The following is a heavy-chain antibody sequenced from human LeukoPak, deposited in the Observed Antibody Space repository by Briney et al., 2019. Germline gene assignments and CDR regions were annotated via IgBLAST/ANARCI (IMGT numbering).Heavy chain of an antibody. CDR3: ARATGRVVRGITWRYFDY. J-gene: IGHJ4*02. Sequence: ASVKVSCKASGYTFTSYAIHWVRQAPGQRLEWMGWINAGNGNTKYSQEFQGRVTITRDTSASTAYMELRSLRSDDTAVYYCARATGRVVRGITWRYFDYWGQGTLVTVSS. V-gene: IGHV1-3*01. CDR2: INAGNGNT. CDR1: GYTFTSYA. D-gene: IGHD3-10*01.